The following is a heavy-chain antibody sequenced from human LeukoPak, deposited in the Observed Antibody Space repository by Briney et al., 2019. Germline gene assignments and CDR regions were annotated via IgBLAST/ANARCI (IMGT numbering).Heavy chain of an antibody. V-gene: IGHV5-51*01. CDR2: IYPGDSDT. Sequence: GESLQISCQGSGSSFTSYWIGWVRQLPGKGLEWMGIIYPGDSDTRYSPSFQGQVTISADKSISTAYLQWSSLKASDTAMYYCAVLRITIFGVVSNDAFDIWGQGTMVTVSS. D-gene: IGHD3-3*01. CDR3: AVLRITIFGVVSNDAFDI. J-gene: IGHJ3*02. CDR1: GSSFTSYW.